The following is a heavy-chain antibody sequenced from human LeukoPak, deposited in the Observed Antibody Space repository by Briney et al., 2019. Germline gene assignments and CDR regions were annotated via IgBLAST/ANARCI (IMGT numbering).Heavy chain of an antibody. CDR2: INMDGTTI. CDR1: GFTFSSYW. J-gene: IGHJ4*02. CDR3: ARVSRGSYHFEY. V-gene: IGHV3-74*01. Sequence: PGRSLRLSCAASGFTFSSYWMHWVRQGPGKGLEWVSRINMDGTTISYADSVKGRFTISRDNAKNTLYLQMSSLRAEDTAVYYCARVSRGSYHFEYWGQGALVTVSS. D-gene: IGHD1-26*01.